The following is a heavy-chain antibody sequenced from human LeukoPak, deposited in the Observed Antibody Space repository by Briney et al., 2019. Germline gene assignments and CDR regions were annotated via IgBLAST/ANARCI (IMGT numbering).Heavy chain of an antibody. CDR3: ARDKACSSTSCPMEGWFDP. D-gene: IGHD2-2*01. Sequence: ASVKVSCKASGGTFGSYAISWVRQAPGQGLEWMGEIIPIFGTANYAQKFQGRVTITADESTSTAYMELSSLRSEDTAVYYCARDKACSSTSCPMEGWFDPWGQGTLVTVSS. J-gene: IGHJ5*02. CDR2: IIPIFGTA. CDR1: GGTFGSYA. V-gene: IGHV1-69*01.